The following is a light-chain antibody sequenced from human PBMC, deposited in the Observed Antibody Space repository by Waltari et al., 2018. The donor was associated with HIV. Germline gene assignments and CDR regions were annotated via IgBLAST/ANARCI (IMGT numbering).Light chain of an antibody. CDR3: ETWDSSLSVVV. J-gene: IGLJ2*01. Sequence: QSVLTQPPSVSAAPGQKVTISCSGRSSNIGNNFVSWYQHLPGTAPKLLIYENNYRPSGIPDRFSGSKSVTSATLDISGLQTGDEATYFCETWDSSLSVVVFGGGTKLTVL. CDR1: SSNIGNNF. CDR2: ENN. V-gene: IGLV1-51*02.